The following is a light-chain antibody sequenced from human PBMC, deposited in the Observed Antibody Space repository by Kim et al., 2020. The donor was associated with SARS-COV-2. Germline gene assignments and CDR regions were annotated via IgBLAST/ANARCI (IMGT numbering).Light chain of an antibody. CDR3: QAWDSGTAVV. V-gene: IGLV3-1*01. CDR2: QDT. Sequence: SPGQKARITCSGDKLGDKYVFWYQQKPGQSPVLVIYQDTKRPSGIPERFSASNSGNTATLTISGTQATDEADYYCQAWDSGTAVVFGGGTQLTVL. CDR1: KLGDKY. J-gene: IGLJ2*01.